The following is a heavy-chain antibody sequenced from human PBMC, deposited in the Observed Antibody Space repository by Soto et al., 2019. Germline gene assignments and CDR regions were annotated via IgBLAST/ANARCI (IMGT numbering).Heavy chain of an antibody. CDR2: IYHSGST. D-gene: IGHD6-19*01. Sequence: TLSLDCRVARGSSSSSSWWRWVHQPPGKGLEWIGEIYHSGSTNYNPSLKSRVTISVDKSKNQFSLKLSSVTAADTAVYYCARGTLVGIAVDDTPGYYYHYMDVWGKGTTVTVS. CDR1: RGSSSSSSW. J-gene: IGHJ6*03. CDR3: ARGTLVGIAVDDTPGYYYHYMDV. V-gene: IGHV4-4*02.